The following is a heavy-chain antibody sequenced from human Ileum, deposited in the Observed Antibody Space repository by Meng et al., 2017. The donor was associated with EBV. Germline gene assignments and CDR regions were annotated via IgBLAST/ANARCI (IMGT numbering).Heavy chain of an antibody. V-gene: IGHV4-4*02. CDR1: GDSFSGSYW. Sequence: VQLQAVGPRLVRASGTLSLTCTVSGDSFSGSYWWSWVRQSPEKGLEWIGEVYPSGTPYYNPSLKSRVTISLDKSRNQFSLNLIHVTAADAAVYYCARDAFQYASGIPAHWGQGTLVTVSS. D-gene: IGHD3-16*01. CDR3: ARDAFQYASGIPAH. J-gene: IGHJ4*02. CDR2: VYPSGTP.